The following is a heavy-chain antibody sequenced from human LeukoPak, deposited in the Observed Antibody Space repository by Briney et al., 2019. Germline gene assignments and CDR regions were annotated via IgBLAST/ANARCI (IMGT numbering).Heavy chain of an antibody. Sequence: GGSLRLSCAASGFTFNYAWMSWVRRAPGKGLEWVSAISGSGGSTFYTDSVKGRFTISRDNSKNTLYLQMNSLRAEDTAVYYCAKVEWLTRPSYFDYWGQGTLVTVSS. J-gene: IGHJ4*02. V-gene: IGHV3-23*01. CDR1: GFTFNYAW. CDR2: ISGSGGST. D-gene: IGHD3-3*01. CDR3: AKVEWLTRPSYFDY.